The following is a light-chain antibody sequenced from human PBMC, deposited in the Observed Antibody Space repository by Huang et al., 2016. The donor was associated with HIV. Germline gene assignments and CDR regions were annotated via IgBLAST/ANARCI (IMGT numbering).Light chain of an antibody. CDR1: QIVSSN. V-gene: IGKV3-15*01. CDR2: GAS. J-gene: IGKJ1*01. Sequence: EIVMTQSPATLSVSPGERATLSCRASQIVSSNLAWYQQKPGQAPWLLIYGASTRGTGIPARFSGSGSGTEFTLTISSLQSEDFAVYYCQQYNNWPQTFGQGTKVEIK. CDR3: QQYNNWPQT.